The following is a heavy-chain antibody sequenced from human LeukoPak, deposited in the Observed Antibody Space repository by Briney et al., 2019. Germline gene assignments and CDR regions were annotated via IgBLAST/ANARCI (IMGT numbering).Heavy chain of an antibody. CDR3: AKVSSLVAGTPRYFDY. D-gene: IGHD6-19*01. V-gene: IGHV3-30*02. J-gene: IGHJ4*02. Sequence: GGSLRLSRAASGFTFSSYGMHWVRQAPGKGLEWVAFIRYDGSNKYYADSVKSRFTISRDNSKNTLYLQRNSLRSEVTAAYSCAKVSSLVAGTPRYFDYWGQGTLVTVSP. CDR1: GFTFSSYG. CDR2: IRYDGSNK.